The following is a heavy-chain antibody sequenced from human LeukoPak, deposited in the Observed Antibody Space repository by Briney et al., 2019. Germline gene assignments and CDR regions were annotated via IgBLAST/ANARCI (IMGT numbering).Heavy chain of an antibody. CDR1: GGSISSTNYY. D-gene: IGHD4/OR15-4a*01. CDR2: IYFSGPT. V-gene: IGHV4-39*01. J-gene: IGHJ5*02. Sequence: PSETLSLTCTVSGGSISSTNYYWGWIRQPPGKGLEWIGSIYFSGPTYYNTPLKSRVSISIDTSKNQFSLKLSFVTASDTAVYYCARQVAYAVKGFRADWSDPWGQGILATVSS. CDR3: ARQVAYAVKGFRADWSDP.